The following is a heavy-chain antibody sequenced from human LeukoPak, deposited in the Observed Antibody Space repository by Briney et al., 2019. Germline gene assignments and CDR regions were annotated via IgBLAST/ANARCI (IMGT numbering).Heavy chain of an antibody. J-gene: IGHJ3*02. D-gene: IGHD4-17*01. Sequence: SGPTLVNPTQTLTLTCTFSGFSLSTSGVGVGWIRQPPAKALEWLALIYLDDDKRYSPSLKSRLTITKDTSKNQVVLTMTNMDPVDTATYYCAHRRDDYGDSDAFDIWGQGTMVTVSS. V-gene: IGHV2-5*02. CDR3: AHRRDDYGDSDAFDI. CDR1: GFSLSTSGVG. CDR2: IYLDDDK.